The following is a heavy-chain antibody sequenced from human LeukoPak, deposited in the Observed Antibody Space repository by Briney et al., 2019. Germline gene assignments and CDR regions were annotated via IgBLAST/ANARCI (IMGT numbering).Heavy chain of an antibody. J-gene: IGHJ5*02. CDR1: GGSFSGYY. D-gene: IGHD3-22*01. CDR3: ARGPEYYYDSSGYYYRGYNWFDP. V-gene: IGHV4-34*01. CDR2: INHSGST. Sequence: SETLSLTCAVYGGSFSGYYWSWIRRPPGKGLEWIGEINHSGSTNYNPSLKSRVTISVDTSKNQFSLKLSSVTAADTAVYYCARGPEYYYDSSGYYYRGYNWFDPWGQGTLVTVSS.